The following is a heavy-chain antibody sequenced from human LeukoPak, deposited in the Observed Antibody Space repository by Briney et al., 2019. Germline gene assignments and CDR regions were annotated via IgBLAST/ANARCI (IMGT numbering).Heavy chain of an antibody. CDR2: IYYSGST. CDR3: ARNDFWSGYYHYYYMDV. D-gene: IGHD3-3*01. Sequence: SETLFLTCTVSGGSISSHYWSWIRQPPGKGLEWIGYIYYSGSTNYNPSLKSRVTISVDTSKNQFSLKLSSVTAADTAVYYCARNDFWSGYYHYYYMDVWGKGTTVTVSS. V-gene: IGHV4-59*11. CDR1: GGSISSHY. J-gene: IGHJ6*03.